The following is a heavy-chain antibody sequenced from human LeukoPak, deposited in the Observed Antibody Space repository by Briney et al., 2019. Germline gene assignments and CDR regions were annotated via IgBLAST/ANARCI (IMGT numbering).Heavy chain of an antibody. D-gene: IGHD3-16*01. Sequence: AGGSLRLSCAASGFTFNSYSMNWVRQAPGKGLEWDSSISSSSSYLYYADSVKARFTISRDNAKNSLYLQMNSLRAEDTAVYYCAVGDEFSSDDYWGQGTLVTVSS. V-gene: IGHV3-21*01. CDR1: GFTFNSYS. CDR3: AVGDEFSSDDY. J-gene: IGHJ4*02. CDR2: ISSSSSYL.